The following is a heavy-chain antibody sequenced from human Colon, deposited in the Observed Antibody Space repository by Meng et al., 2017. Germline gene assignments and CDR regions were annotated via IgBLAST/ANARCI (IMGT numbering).Heavy chain of an antibody. Sequence: RRERGPGRVRPSGPPSLPCPVSSGSISSTNGGSWVRQPPGKGLEWIGEISQSGTTYYNPSLKSRVTITGDWSKNQFSLNLNSVTAADTALYYCVRQGMTSYSWGYWGQGTLVTVSS. J-gene: IGHJ4*02. CDR1: SGSISSTNG. D-gene: IGHD3-9*01. V-gene: IGHV4-4*02. CDR3: VRQGMTSYSWGY. CDR2: ISQSGTT.